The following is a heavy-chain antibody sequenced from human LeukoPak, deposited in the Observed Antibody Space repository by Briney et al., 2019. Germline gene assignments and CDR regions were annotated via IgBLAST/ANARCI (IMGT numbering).Heavy chain of an antibody. V-gene: IGHV4-59*01. J-gene: IGHJ6*02. CDR3: AGDSVGPSSWYGMDV. CDR1: GGSISSYY. Sequence: TSETMSLTCTVSGGSISSYYWSWIRQPPGKGLEWIGYIYYSGSTNYNPSLKSRVTISVDTSKNQFSLKLSPVTAADTAVYYCAGDSVGPSSWYGMDVWGQGTTVTVSS. D-gene: IGHD6-13*01. CDR2: IYYSGST.